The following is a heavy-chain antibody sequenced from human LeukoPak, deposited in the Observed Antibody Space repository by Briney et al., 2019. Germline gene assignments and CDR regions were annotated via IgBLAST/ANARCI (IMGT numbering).Heavy chain of an antibody. CDR3: TRYRGWFDP. D-gene: IGHD4-11*01. V-gene: IGHV3-49*04. Sequence: PGGSLRLSCTASGFTFGDYAMSWVRQAPGKGLEWVGFIRSKAYGGTTEYAASVKGSFTISRDDSKSIAYLQMNSLKTEDTAVYYCTRYRGWFDPWGQGTLVTVSS. J-gene: IGHJ5*02. CDR2: IRSKAYGGTT. CDR1: GFTFGDYA.